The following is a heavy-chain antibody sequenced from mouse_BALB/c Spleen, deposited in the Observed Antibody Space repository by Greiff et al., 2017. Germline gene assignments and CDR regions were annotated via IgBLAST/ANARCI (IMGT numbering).Heavy chain of an antibody. CDR3: TRGYGNYVRPYAMDD. Sequence: LKQPGSELVRPGASVKLSCKASGYTFTSYWMHWVKQRHGQGLEWIGNIYPGSGSTNYDEKFKSKGTLTVDTSSSTAYMHLSSLTSEDSAVYYCTRGYGNYVRPYAMDDGGQGTSVTVSS. D-gene: IGHD2-10*02. J-gene: IGHJ4*01. CDR2: IYPGSGST. CDR1: GYTFTSYW. V-gene: IGHV1S22*01.